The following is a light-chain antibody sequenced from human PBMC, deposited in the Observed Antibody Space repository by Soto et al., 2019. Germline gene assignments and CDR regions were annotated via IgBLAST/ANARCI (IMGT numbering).Light chain of an antibody. CDR3: KLYSGSPWT. J-gene: IGKJ1*01. CDR2: GLS. Sequence: IVLTQSPGTLSLSPGERVTLSCRASQSISHRYLAWFQHKVGQAPRLLIYGLSIRAAGIPDRFSGSGSGRDFTLTISRLEPEDFAVNYCKLYSGSPWTFGQGSKVEIK. V-gene: IGKV3-20*01. CDR1: QSISHRY.